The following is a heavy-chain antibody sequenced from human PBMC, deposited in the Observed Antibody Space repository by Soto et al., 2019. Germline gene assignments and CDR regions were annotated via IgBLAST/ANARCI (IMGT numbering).Heavy chain of an antibody. CDR1: GFTFSSYS. CDR3: APHSGYYDY. Sequence: GGSLRLSCAASGFTFSSYSMNWVRQAPGKGLEWVSYISSSGSTMYYADSVKGRFTISRDNAKNSLYLQMNSLRAEDTAVYYCAPHSGYYDYWGQGTLVTVSS. CDR2: ISSSGSTM. D-gene: IGHD3-22*01. J-gene: IGHJ4*02. V-gene: IGHV3-48*01.